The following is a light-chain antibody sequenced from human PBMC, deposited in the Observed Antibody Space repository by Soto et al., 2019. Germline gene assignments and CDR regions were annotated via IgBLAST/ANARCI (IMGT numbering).Light chain of an antibody. CDR1: QSISSY. J-gene: IGKJ4*01. V-gene: IGKV1-39*01. Sequence: DIQMTQSPSSLSASVGDRVTITCRASQSISSYLNWYQQKPGKAPKLLIYAASSLQSGVPSRFSGSGSGTDFTLTISSLQPEDFATDDCQQSYSTPLTCGGGTKVEIK. CDR2: AAS. CDR3: QQSYSTPLT.